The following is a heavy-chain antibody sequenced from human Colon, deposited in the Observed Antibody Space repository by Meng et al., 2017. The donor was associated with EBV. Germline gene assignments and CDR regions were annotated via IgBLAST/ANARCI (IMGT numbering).Heavy chain of an antibody. V-gene: IGHV4-31*03. D-gene: IGHD6-19*01. CDR1: GGSVSSGGYS. Sequence: QVSLQESVPGRVTPSQTLSLTCTVSGGSVSSGGYSWTWIRQHPGKGLEWFGHIYYSGSTFYNPSLKRRVIISIDTSKNQFSLNLRSVTAADTAVYYCARVSSGWDYFDYWGQGTLVTVSS. J-gene: IGHJ4*02. CDR2: IYYSGST. CDR3: ARVSSGWDYFDY.